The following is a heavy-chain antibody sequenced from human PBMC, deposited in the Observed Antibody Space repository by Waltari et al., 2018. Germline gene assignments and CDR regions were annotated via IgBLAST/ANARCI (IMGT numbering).Heavy chain of an antibody. CDR1: GFTFNTYR. V-gene: IGHV3-48*02. J-gene: IGHJ4*02. D-gene: IGHD2-15*01. CDR2: SGGSCSCDTT. Sequence: EVQLVESGGGLVQPGGSLRLSCSGSGFTFNTYRLNWVRQAPGRGAEWLSRSGGSCSCDTTYYAYSVKGRFTISRDNVKNSVYLQMSRLTDDDTALYYCARAVVVATPRGFFDYWGQGTQVTVSS. CDR3: ARAVVVATPRGFFDY.